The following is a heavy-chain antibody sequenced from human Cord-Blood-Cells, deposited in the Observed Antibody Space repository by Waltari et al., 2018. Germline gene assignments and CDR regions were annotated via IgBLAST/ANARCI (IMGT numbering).Heavy chain of an antibody. CDR2: ICDDGRNK. V-gene: IGHV3-33*01. D-gene: IGHD2-15*01. Sequence: QVQLVESGGGVVQPGRSLSPSCAASGFPFSSYVLPWVRQAPGKGLEWVAVICDDGRNKYYADSVKGRFTISRDNSKNTLYLQMNSLRAEDTAVYYCAREPLVVAATPFDYWGQGTLVTVSS. CDR3: AREPLVVAATPFDY. CDR1: GFPFSSYV. J-gene: IGHJ4*02.